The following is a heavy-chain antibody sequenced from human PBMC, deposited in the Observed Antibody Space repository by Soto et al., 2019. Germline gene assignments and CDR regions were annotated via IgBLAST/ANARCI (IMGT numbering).Heavy chain of an antibody. D-gene: IGHD6-19*01. CDR1: GFTFSSYA. CDR3: AKEYKIAVADSSRVPYDY. CDR2: ISDSGGST. Sequence: GGSLRLSCAASGFTFSSYAMSWVRQDPGKGLEWVSAISDSGGSTYYADSVKGRFTISRDNSKNTLHLQMNSLRAEDTAVYYCAKEYKIAVADSSRVPYDYWGQGTLVTVSS. V-gene: IGHV3-23*01. J-gene: IGHJ4*02.